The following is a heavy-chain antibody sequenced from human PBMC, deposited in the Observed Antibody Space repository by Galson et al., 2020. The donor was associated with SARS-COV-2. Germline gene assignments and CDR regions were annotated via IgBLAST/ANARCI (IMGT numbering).Heavy chain of an antibody. CDR1: GFTFSSYE. CDR2: IRNSGNTV. Sequence: GGSLRLSCTVSGFTFSSYEMYWVRQAPGKGLEWVSYIRNSGNTVYYADSVKGRFTISRDNAENSLYLQMNSLRAEDTAVYYCARAPYCRDSTCYKNDYWGQGTLVTVSS. CDR3: ARAPYCRDSTCYKNDY. J-gene: IGHJ4*02. V-gene: IGHV3-48*03. D-gene: IGHD2-15*01.